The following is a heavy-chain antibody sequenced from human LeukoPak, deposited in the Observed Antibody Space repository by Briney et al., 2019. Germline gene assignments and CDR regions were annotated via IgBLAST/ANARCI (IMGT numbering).Heavy chain of an antibody. CDR2: IYSGGST. CDR3: ARGRGTVTTMDY. CDR1: GFTVSSNL. D-gene: IGHD4-17*01. Sequence: GGSLRLSCAASGFTVSSNLISWVRQAPGKGLEWVSVIYSGGSTYYADSVKGRLTISRDNSKNTLYLQMNSLRAEDTAVYYCARGRGTVTTMDYWGQGTLSPSPQ. J-gene: IGHJ4*02. V-gene: IGHV3-53*01.